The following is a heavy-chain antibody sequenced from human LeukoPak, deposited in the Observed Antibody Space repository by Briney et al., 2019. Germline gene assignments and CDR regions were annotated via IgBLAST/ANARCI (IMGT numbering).Heavy chain of an antibody. CDR2: IYSGGST. D-gene: IGHD4-23*01. Sequence: GGSLRLSCAASGFIFSDVWMNWVRRAPGKGLEWVSVIYSGGSTYYADSVKGRFTISRDNSKNTLYLQMNSLRAEDTALYFCARGQRGGSKYDYWGQGTLVTVSS. CDR1: GFIFSDVW. CDR3: ARGQRGGSKYDY. J-gene: IGHJ4*02. V-gene: IGHV3-53*01.